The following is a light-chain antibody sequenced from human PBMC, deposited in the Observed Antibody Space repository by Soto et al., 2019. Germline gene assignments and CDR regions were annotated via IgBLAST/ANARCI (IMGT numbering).Light chain of an antibody. CDR2: DAS. V-gene: IGKV3-11*01. Sequence: EIVXTQSPXTLSLSPGERATLSCRASQSVSSYLAWYQQKPGQAPRLLIYDASNRSTGIPARFSGSGSGTDFTLTISSLEPEDFAVYYCQQRRDWPPITFGHGKRLEIK. J-gene: IGKJ5*01. CDR3: QQRRDWPPIT. CDR1: QSVSSY.